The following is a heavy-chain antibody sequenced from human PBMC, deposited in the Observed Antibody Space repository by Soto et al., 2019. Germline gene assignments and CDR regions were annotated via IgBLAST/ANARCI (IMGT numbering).Heavy chain of an antibody. CDR2: IYYTGST. V-gene: IGHV4-31*11. J-gene: IGHJ3*02. Sequence: PSETLSLTCAVSSGTTNSGGYYWSWIRQHPGEGLEWIGHIYYTGSTSYNPSLKSRVIISIDTSKNQFSLKLSSATAADTALYYCARFCFSTTCPGYTFQIWGQGTMVTVSS. D-gene: IGHD2-2*01. CDR1: SGTTNSGGYY. CDR3: ARFCFSTTCPGYTFQI.